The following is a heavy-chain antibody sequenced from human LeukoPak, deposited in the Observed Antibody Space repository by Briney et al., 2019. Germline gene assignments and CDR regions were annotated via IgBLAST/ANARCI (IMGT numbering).Heavy chain of an antibody. J-gene: IGHJ5*02. Sequence: PGGSLRLSCAASGFTVSSNCMSWVRQAPGKGLEWVSIIYSGGSTYYADSVKGRFTISRDNSKNTLYLQMNSLRAEDTAVYYRASNLGYSSTSWGQGTLVTVSS. D-gene: IGHD6-13*01. V-gene: IGHV3-53*01. CDR3: ASNLGYSSTS. CDR2: IYSGGST. CDR1: GFTVSSNC.